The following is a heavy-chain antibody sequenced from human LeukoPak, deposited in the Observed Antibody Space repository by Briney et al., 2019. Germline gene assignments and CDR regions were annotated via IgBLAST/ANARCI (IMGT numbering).Heavy chain of an antibody. CDR3: ARPRTYYYDSSGYYLDY. V-gene: IGHV1-69*13. Sequence: GASVKVSCKASGGTFSSYAISWVRQAPGQGLEWMGGIIPIFGTANYAQKFQGRVTITADESTSTAYMELSSLRSEDTAVYYCARPRTYYYDSSGYYLDYWGQGTLVTVSS. J-gene: IGHJ4*02. D-gene: IGHD3-22*01. CDR2: IIPIFGTA. CDR1: GGTFSSYA.